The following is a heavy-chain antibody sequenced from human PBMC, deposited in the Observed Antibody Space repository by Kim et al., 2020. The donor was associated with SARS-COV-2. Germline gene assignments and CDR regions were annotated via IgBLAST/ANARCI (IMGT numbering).Heavy chain of an antibody. D-gene: IGHD6-19*01. CDR1: GGSFSGYY. Sequence: SETLSLTCAVYGGSFSGYYWSWIRQPPGKGLEWIGEINHSGSTNYNPSLKSRVTISVDTSKNQFSLKLSSVTAADTAVYYCARGLTPIAVAGVSRWFDPWGQGTLVTVSS. V-gene: IGHV4-34*01. CDR3: ARGLTPIAVAGVSRWFDP. CDR2: INHSGST. J-gene: IGHJ5*02.